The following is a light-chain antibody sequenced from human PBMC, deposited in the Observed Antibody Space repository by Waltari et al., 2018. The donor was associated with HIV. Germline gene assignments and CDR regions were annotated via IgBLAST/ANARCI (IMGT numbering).Light chain of an antibody. CDR2: DVT. J-gene: IGLJ3*02. CDR1: SSDLGGYNY. CDR3: SSYTSSSTWV. V-gene: IGLV2-14*03. Sequence: QSALTQPAAVSGSPGQSITISCTGTSSDLGGYNYVSWYQQHPGKAPKLMIYDVTNRPSGVSNRFSGSNSGNTASLTISGLQVEYEADYYCSSYTSSSTWVFCGGTKLTGL.